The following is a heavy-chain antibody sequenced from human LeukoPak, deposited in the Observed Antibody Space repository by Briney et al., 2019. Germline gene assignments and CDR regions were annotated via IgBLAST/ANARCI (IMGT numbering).Heavy chain of an antibody. CDR3: ARDGYYYGSGTPYYFDY. V-gene: IGHV4-38-2*02. CDR1: GYSISSGYY. CDR2: IYHSGST. D-gene: IGHD3-10*01. J-gene: IGHJ4*02. Sequence: SETLSLTCTVSGYSISSGYYWGWIRQPPGKGLEWIGSIYHSGSTYYNPSLKSRVTISVDTSKNQLSLKLTSVTAADTAVFFCARDGYYYGSGTPYYFDYWGQGTLVTVSS.